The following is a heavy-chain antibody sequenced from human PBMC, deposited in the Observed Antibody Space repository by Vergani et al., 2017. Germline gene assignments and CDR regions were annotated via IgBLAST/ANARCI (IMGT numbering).Heavy chain of an antibody. V-gene: IGHV3-64*01. CDR2: ISSNGGST. D-gene: IGHD3-10*01. CDR1: GFTFSSYA. Sequence: EVQLVESGGGLVQPGGSLRLSCAASGFTFSSYAMHWVRQAPGKGLEYVSAISSNGGSTYYANSVKGRFTISRDNSKNTLYLQMGSLRAEDMAVYYCAKAGSVTSGSLQYNFYMDVWVKGTTVTVS. CDR3: AKAGSVTSGSLQYNFYMDV. J-gene: IGHJ6*03.